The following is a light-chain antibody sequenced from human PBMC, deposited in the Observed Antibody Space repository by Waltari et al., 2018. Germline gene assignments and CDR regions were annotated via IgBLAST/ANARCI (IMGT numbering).Light chain of an antibody. V-gene: IGLV1-44*01. CDR3: ATWDDSLNGWV. CDR2: RND. CDR1: NSNIGKNT. J-gene: IGLJ3*02. Sequence: QSVVTQPPSASAPPGQRVTMSCSGSNSNIGKNTGNWYQQLPDTAPTLLVCRNDQRPPGVPDRFSASRSGTSASLAISGLQFDDEADYYCATWDDSLNGWVFGGGTRLTVL.